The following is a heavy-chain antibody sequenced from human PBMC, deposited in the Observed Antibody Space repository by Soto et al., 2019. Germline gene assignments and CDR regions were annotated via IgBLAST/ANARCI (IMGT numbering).Heavy chain of an antibody. CDR2: ISLYNGNT. V-gene: IGHV1-18*01. CDR3: AIYHLELFRFDY. Sequence: AAVKVSCKASGDTFNSYAISWVRRAPGQGLEWMGWISLYNGNTNYAQQFQGRVTMTTDTSTSTAYMELRSLRSDDTAMYFCAIYHLELFRFDYWGQGTLVTVYS. J-gene: IGHJ4*02. CDR1: GDTFNSYA. D-gene: IGHD2-2*01.